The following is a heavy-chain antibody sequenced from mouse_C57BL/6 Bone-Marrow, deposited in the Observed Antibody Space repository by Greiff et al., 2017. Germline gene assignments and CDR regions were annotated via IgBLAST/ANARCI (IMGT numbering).Heavy chain of an antibody. CDR3: AKRVYGSNSWFAY. J-gene: IGHJ3*01. Sequence: VQLQQSGAELVKPGASVKISCKASGYAFSSYWMNWVKQRPGKGLEWIGQIYPGDGDTNYNGKFKGKATLTADKSSSTAYMQLSSLTSEDSAVYFGAKRVYGSNSWFAYWGQGTLVTVSA. CDR1: GYAFSSYW. CDR2: IYPGDGDT. V-gene: IGHV1-80*01. D-gene: IGHD1-1*01.